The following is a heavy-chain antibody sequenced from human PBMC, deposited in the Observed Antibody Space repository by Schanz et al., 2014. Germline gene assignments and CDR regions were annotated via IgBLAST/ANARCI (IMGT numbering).Heavy chain of an antibody. Sequence: QVQLVESGGGLVKPGGSLRLSCAASGFTFSDYYMSWIRQAPGKGLEWVSYISGTTTYTNYADSVKDRITITRDNAKNSLYLQMSSLRGEDTAVYYCAREEIMAAGGLVDYWGHGTLVTVSS. D-gene: IGHD2-8*01. V-gene: IGHV3-11*05. CDR2: ISGTTTYT. CDR1: GFTFSDYY. J-gene: IGHJ4*01. CDR3: AREEIMAAGGLVDY.